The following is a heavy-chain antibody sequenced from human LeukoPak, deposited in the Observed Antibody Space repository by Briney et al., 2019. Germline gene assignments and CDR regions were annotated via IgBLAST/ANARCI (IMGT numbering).Heavy chain of an antibody. V-gene: IGHV1-2*02. Sequence: ASVKVSCKASGYTFTGYYMHWVRQAPGQGLEWMGWINPNSGGTNYAQKFQGRVTMTRDTSISTAYMELSSLRSDDTAVYYCARDRGAVGPPDYWGQGTLVTVSS. J-gene: IGHJ4*02. D-gene: IGHD6-19*01. CDR3: ARDRGAVGPPDY. CDR1: GYTFTGYY. CDR2: INPNSGGT.